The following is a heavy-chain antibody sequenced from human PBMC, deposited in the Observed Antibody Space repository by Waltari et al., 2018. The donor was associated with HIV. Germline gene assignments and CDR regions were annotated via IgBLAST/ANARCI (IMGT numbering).Heavy chain of an antibody. V-gene: IGHV1-18*01. CDR2: ISTYNGDA. Sequence: QVQLVQFGTEVKKAGASVKVSCKTSGYTFTEYGISWVRQAPGQGLEWMGWISTYNGDANYAQNLQGRVTMTTDTSTKTAYMEVRSLRSDDTAVYYCAGQGLQYSDGMDVWGHGTTVTVSS. D-gene: IGHD4-4*01. CDR3: AGQGLQYSDGMDV. CDR1: GYTFTEYG. J-gene: IGHJ6*02.